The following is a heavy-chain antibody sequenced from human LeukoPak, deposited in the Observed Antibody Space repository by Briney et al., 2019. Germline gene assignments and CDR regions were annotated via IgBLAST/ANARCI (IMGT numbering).Heavy chain of an antibody. CDR2: INPSGGST. CDR1: GYTFTSNY. J-gene: IGHJ4*02. V-gene: IGHV1-46*01. D-gene: IGHD1-26*01. CDR3: ARDVGIVGATLSY. Sequence: HRASVTVSCKASGYTFTSNYMHWVRQAPGQGLEWMGIINPSGGSTSYAQKFQGRVTMTRDMSTSTVYMELSSLRSEDTAVYYCARDVGIVGATLSYWGQGTLVTVSS.